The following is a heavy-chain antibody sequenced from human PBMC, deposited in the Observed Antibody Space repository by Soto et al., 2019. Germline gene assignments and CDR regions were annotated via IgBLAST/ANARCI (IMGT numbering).Heavy chain of an antibody. J-gene: IGHJ6*02. CDR1: GYTLTELS. CDR3: ATLCSGGSCGTYYYYGMDV. Sequence: QVQLVQSGAEVKKPGASVKVSCKVSGYTLTELSMHWVRQAPGKGLEWMGGFDPEDGETIYAQKFQGRVTMTEDTXXDXAXXELSSLRSEDTAVYYCATLCSGGSCGTYYYYGMDVGGQGTTVTVSS. D-gene: IGHD2-15*01. V-gene: IGHV1-24*01. CDR2: FDPEDGET.